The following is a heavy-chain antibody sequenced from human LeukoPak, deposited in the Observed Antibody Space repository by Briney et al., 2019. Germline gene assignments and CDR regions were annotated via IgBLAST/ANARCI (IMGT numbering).Heavy chain of an antibody. CDR2: IYYSGST. Sequence: SETLSLTCTVSGGSISSYYWSWIRQPPGKGLEWIGYIYYSGSTNYNPSLKSRVTISVDTSKNQFSLKLSSVTAADTAVYYCARGPEFWSGYTYYYYDMDVWGQGTTVTVSS. J-gene: IGHJ6*02. CDR3: ARGPEFWSGYTYYYYDMDV. D-gene: IGHD3-3*01. V-gene: IGHV4-59*12. CDR1: GGSISSYY.